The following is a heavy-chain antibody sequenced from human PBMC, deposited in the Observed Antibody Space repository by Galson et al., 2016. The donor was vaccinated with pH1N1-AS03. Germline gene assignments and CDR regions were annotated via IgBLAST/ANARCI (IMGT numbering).Heavy chain of an antibody. CDR2: IYWDDDK. V-gene: IGHV2-5*02. CDR1: GFSHSASGVA. CDR3: AHRHGDNSHYFVY. Sequence: PALVKPTQTLTLTCTLSGFSHSASGVAVAWIRQPPGKALEWLALIYWDDDKRYSPSLRDKLTITKDSSTNQVVLTMTNMDPVDTATYYCAHRHGDNSHYFVYGDPGTLLTVSA. J-gene: IGHJ4*02. D-gene: IGHD4-23*01.